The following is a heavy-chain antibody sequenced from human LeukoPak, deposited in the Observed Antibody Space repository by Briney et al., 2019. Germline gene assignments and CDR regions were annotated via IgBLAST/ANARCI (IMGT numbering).Heavy chain of an antibody. Sequence: GGSLRLSCAASGFTFSSYEMNWVRQAPGKGLEWVSYISSSGSTMYYADSVKGRFTISRDNAKNSLYLQMNSLRAEDTAAYYCARQYDYWGQGTLVTVSS. D-gene: IGHD4-11*01. CDR3: ARQYDY. CDR2: ISSSGSTM. J-gene: IGHJ4*02. CDR1: GFTFSSYE. V-gene: IGHV3-48*03.